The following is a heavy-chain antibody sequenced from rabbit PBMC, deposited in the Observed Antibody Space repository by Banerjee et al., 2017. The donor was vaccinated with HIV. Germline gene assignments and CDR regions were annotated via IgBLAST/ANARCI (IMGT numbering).Heavy chain of an antibody. CDR1: GLDFSSSYW. CDR2: IYTVSGST. J-gene: IGHJ4*01. D-gene: IGHD6-1*01. V-gene: IGHV1S43*01. Sequence: QQQLEESGGGLVKPGGTLTLTCTASGLDFSSSYWICWVRQAPGKGLELIACIYTVSGSTYYASWVNGRFTISRSTSLYTVTLQLNSLTAADTATYFCASSPSTGAYGAYVYALNLWGPGTLVTVS. CDR3: ASSPSTGAYGAYVYALNL.